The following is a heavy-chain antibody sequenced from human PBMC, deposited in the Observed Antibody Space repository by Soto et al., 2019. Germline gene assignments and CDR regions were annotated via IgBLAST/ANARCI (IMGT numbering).Heavy chain of an antibody. CDR1: GDAFTCCS. Sequence: GAPVEVCWKACGDAFTCCSRCLGRQAPGQKVEGMGWINAGNGNTKYSQKFQGRVTITADESTSTAYMELSSLRSEDTAVYYCARDRQGISTSGPFTGAPNNPLGPHHWGQGTLVTVSS. CDR3: ARDRQGISTSGPFTGAPNNPLGPHH. D-gene: IGHD2-2*01. V-gene: IGHV1-3*01. CDR2: INAGNGNT. J-gene: IGHJ5*02.